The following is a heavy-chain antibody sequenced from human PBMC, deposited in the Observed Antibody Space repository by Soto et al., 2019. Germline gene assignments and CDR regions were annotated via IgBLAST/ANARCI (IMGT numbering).Heavy chain of an antibody. D-gene: IGHD3-10*01. CDR2: IYYSGST. CDR3: ARRYYGSGSYYPSSFDY. Sequence: ASETLSLTCTVSGGSISSSSYYWGWIRQPPGKGLEWIGSIYYSGSTYYNPSLKSRVTISVDTSKNQFSLKLSSVTAADTAVYYCARRYYGSGSYYPSSFDYWGQGTLVTVSS. V-gene: IGHV4-39*01. CDR1: GGSISSSSYY. J-gene: IGHJ4*02.